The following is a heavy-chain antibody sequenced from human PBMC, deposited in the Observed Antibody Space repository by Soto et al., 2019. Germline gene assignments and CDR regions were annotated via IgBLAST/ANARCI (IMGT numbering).Heavy chain of an antibody. CDR1: GYTLTRYY. CDR2: INPSGDST. D-gene: IGHD1-26*01. J-gene: IGHJ4*02. Sequence: GASVKVSCKASGYTLTRYYIHWVRQAPGQGLEWMGIINPSGDSTNYAQKLQGRVTMTTDTSTSTAYMELRSLRSDDTAVYYCARDKVVGATWFDYWGQGTLVTVSS. V-gene: IGHV1-46*01. CDR3: ARDKVVGATWFDY.